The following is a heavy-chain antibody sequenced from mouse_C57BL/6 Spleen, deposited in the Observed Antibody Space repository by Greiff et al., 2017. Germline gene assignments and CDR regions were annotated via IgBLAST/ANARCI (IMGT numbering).Heavy chain of an antibody. D-gene: IGHD2-3*01. V-gene: IGHV1-82*01. CDR1: GYAFSSSW. CDR2: IYPGDGDT. CDR3: ARWADGYYNY. Sequence: QVQLKESGPELVKPGASVKISCKASGYAFSSSWMNWVKQRPGTGLEWIGRIYPGDGDTNYNGKFKGKATLTADKSSSTAYMQLSSLTSEDSAVYVCARWADGYYNYWGQGTTLTVSS. J-gene: IGHJ2*01.